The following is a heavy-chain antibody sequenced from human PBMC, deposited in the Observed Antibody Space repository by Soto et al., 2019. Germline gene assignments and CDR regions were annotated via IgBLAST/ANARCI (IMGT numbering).Heavy chain of an antibody. D-gene: IGHD4-17*01. CDR2: ISGSGGST. J-gene: IGHJ2*01. CDR3: AKDPDYGEDNWYFDL. CDR1: GFTFSSYA. Sequence: EVQLLESGGGLVQPGGSLRLSCAASGFTFSSYAMSWVRQAPGKGLEWVSGISGSGGSTYYTDSVKGRFTISRDNSKNTLYLQMNSLRAEDTAVYYCAKDPDYGEDNWYFDLWGRGNLVTVSS. V-gene: IGHV3-23*01.